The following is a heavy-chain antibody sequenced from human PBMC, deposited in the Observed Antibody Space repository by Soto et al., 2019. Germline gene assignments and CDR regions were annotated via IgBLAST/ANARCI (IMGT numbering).Heavy chain of an antibody. CDR3: ASLVVVAATREYYYYYMDV. V-gene: IGHV4-34*01. D-gene: IGHD2-15*01. CDR1: GGSFSGYY. CDR2: INHSGST. J-gene: IGHJ6*03. Sequence: SETLSLTCAVYGGSFSGYYWSWIRQPPGKGLEWIGEINHSGSTNYNPSLKSRVTISVDTSKNQFSLKLSSVTAADTAVYYCASLVVVAATREYYYYYMDVWGKGTTVTVSS.